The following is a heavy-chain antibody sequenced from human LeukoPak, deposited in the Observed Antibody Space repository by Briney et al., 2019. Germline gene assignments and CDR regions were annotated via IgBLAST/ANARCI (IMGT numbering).Heavy chain of an antibody. V-gene: IGHV3-23*01. J-gene: IGHJ4*02. D-gene: IGHD6-19*01. CDR3: AKDLSYTSGASDH. CDR2: ITDDGYNT. Sequence: GGSLRLSCAASGFTFSASAMTWVRQAPGKGLEWVSTITDDGYNTYSADSVKGRITFSRDNSKNTLSLQLRSLRAEDTAVYYCAKDLSYTSGASDHWGQGTLVTVSS. CDR1: GFTFSASA.